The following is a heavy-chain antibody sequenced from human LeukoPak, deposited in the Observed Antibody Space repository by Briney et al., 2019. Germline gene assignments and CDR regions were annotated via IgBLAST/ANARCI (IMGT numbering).Heavy chain of an antibody. CDR2: IYTSGST. J-gene: IGHJ4*02. CDR3: ARHGTISSESYFDY. D-gene: IGHD1-14*01. V-gene: IGHV4-4*07. Sequence: SETLSLTCTVSGSSISSYSWSWIRQPAGKGLEWIGRIYTSGSTNYNPSLKSRVTMSVDTSKNQFSLKLSSVTAADTAVYYCARHGTISSESYFDYWGQGALVTVSS. CDR1: GSSISSYS.